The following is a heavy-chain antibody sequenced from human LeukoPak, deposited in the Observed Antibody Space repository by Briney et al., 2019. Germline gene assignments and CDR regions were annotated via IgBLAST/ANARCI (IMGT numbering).Heavy chain of an antibody. J-gene: IGHJ4*02. Sequence: SETLSLTCTVSGASISSYFWNWIRQPAGKGLEWIGRVYNSGTTNYNPSLKSRVTMSVDTSKNQFSLKLSSVTAADTAVYFCAGQSPWYVTDYWGQGTLVTVSS. V-gene: IGHV4-4*07. D-gene: IGHD1-14*01. CDR2: VYNSGTT. CDR1: GASISSYF. CDR3: AGQSPWYVTDY.